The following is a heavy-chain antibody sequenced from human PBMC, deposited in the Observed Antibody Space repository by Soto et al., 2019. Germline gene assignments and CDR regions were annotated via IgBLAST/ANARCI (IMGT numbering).Heavy chain of an antibody. V-gene: IGHV4-30-2*01. CDR1: GGSINSGGYS. CDR3: ARVERTLSTPFAYGMDV. D-gene: IGHD2-2*01. Sequence: QLQLQESGSGLVKPSQTLSLTSTVSGGSINSGGYSWIWIRQPPGKGLEWIGYIYHTGNTFYNPSLQSRVTISVDQSKNQFSLSLGSVTAADTAMYYCARVERTLSTPFAYGMDVWGQGITVTVSS. J-gene: IGHJ6*02. CDR2: IYHTGNT.